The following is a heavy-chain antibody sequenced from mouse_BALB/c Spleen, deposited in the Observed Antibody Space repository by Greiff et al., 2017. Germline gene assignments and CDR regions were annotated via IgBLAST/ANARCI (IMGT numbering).Heavy chain of an antibody. J-gene: IGHJ2*01. Sequence: EVHLVESGGGLVKLGGSLKLSCAASGFTFSSYYMSWVRQTPEKRLELVAAINSNGGSTYYPDTVKGRFTISRDNAKNTLYLQMSSLKSEDTALYYCARRGYYFDYWGQGTTLTVSS. V-gene: IGHV5-6-2*01. CDR1: GFTFSSYY. CDR2: INSNGGST. D-gene: IGHD1-1*02. CDR3: ARRGYYFDY.